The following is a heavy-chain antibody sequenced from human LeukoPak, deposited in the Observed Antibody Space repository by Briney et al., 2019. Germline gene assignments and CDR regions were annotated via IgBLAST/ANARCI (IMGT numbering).Heavy chain of an antibody. CDR1: GGSFSGYY. CDR2: INHSGST. D-gene: IGHD2-15*01. Sequence: SETLSLTCAVYGGSFSGYYWSWIRQPPGKGLEWIGEINHSGSTNYNPSLKSRVAISVDTSKNQFSLKLSSVTAADTAVYYCARARSRYNWFDPWGQGTLVTVSS. CDR3: ARARSRYNWFDP. J-gene: IGHJ5*02. V-gene: IGHV4-34*01.